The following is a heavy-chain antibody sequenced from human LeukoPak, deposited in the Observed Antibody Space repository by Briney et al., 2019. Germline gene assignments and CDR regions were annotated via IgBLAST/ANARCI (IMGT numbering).Heavy chain of an antibody. V-gene: IGHV3-30*18. CDR3: AKNAPPNGSWSGYYGYYYYYGMDV. D-gene: IGHD3-3*01. Sequence: PGGSLRLSCTASGFTFSSYGMHWVRQAPGKGLEWVAVISYDGSNKYYADSVKGRFTISRDNSKNTLYLQMNSLRAEDTAVYYCAKNAPPNGSWSGYYGYYYYYGMDVWGQGTTVTVSS. CDR2: ISYDGSNK. CDR1: GFTFSSYG. J-gene: IGHJ6*02.